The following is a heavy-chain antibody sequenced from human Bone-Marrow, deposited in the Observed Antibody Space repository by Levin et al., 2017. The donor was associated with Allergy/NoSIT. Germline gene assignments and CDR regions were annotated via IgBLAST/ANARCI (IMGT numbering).Heavy chain of an antibody. CDR1: GFSFSTSS. V-gene: IGHV3-48*01. Sequence: GGSLRLSCAASGFSFSTSSMNWVRQAPGKGLEWISYITLSSTTIYYADSVWGRFTISRDNAKNSLYLQMNSLRAEDTAVYYCARDQHWYFDLWGRGTLVTVSS. CDR3: ARDQHWYFDL. J-gene: IGHJ2*01. CDR2: ITLSSTTI.